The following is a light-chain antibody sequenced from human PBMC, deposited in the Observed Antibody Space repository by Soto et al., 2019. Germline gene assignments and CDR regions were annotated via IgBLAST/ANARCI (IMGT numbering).Light chain of an antibody. CDR3: QEYNDWPPIT. CDR2: YAS. CDR1: QSVSNN. Sequence: EIMMTQSPATLSVSPGERATLSCRASQSVSNNLAWYQQKPGQAPRLLIYYASTRATGIPARFSGSGSGTEFTLTISSLQSEDFALYYCQEYNDWPPITFGQGTRLEIK. V-gene: IGKV3-15*01. J-gene: IGKJ5*01.